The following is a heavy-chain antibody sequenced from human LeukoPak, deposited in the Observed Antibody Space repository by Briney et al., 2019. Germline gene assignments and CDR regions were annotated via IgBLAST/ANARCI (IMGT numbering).Heavy chain of an antibody. CDR1: GYTFTSYG. Sequence: ASVKVSCKASGYTFTSYGISWVRQAPGQGLEWMGWISAYNGNTNYAQKLQGRVTMTTDTSTSTAYMELRSLRSDDTAVYYCARTDIVPMVYAMEDYYYGMDVWGQGTTVTVSS. J-gene: IGHJ6*02. D-gene: IGHD2-8*01. CDR3: ARTDIVPMVYAMEDYYYGMDV. V-gene: IGHV1-18*01. CDR2: ISAYNGNT.